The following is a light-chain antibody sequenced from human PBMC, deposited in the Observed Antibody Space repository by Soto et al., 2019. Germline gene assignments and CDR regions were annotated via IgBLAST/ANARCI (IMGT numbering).Light chain of an antibody. V-gene: IGLV1-51*01. J-gene: IGLJ2*01. CDR2: DNN. Sequence: QSVLTQPPSVSAAPGQKVTISGSGSSSNIGNNYVSWYQQLPGTAPKLLIYDNNKRPSGIPARFSGSKSGTSATLGITGLQTGDEADYYCGTWDSSLSAVVFGGGTKLTVL. CDR3: GTWDSSLSAVV. CDR1: SSNIGNNY.